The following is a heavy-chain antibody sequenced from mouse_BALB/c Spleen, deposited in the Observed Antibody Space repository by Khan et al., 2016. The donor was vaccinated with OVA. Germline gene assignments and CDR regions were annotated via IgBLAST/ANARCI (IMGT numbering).Heavy chain of an antibody. J-gene: IGHJ3*01. V-gene: IGHV1-77*01. Sequence: QVQLQQPGPELVKPGASVKMSCKASGYTFTDYVINWVKQRSGQGLEWIGEIYPGSGNSYYSEKFKGKATLTADKSSNTAYMQLSSLTSEDSAVYFCAKNYASWFAYWGQGTLVTVSA. D-gene: IGHD1-1*02. CDR1: GYTFTDYV. CDR3: AKNYASWFAY. CDR2: IYPGSGNS.